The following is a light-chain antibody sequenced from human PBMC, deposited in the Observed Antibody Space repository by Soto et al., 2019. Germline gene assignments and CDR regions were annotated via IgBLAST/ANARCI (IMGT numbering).Light chain of an antibody. CDR3: LQANSFPLT. CDR2: AAS. J-gene: IGKJ4*01. Sequence: DIQMTQSPSSVSASLGDRVTITGRVSQDVRSWLVWYPQKPGKAPKLMIYAASSLQSGVPSRFSGSGSGTDYTLTISSLQPEDFATYYCLQANSFPLTFGGGTKVEIK. V-gene: IGKV1D-12*01. CDR1: QDVRSW.